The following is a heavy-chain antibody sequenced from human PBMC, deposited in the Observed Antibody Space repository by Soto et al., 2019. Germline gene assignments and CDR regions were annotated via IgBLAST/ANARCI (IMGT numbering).Heavy chain of an antibody. Sequence: QVQLQQWGAGLLKPSETLSLTCAVYGGSFSGYYWSWIRQPPGKGLEWIGEINHSGSTNYNPSLKSRVTISVDTSKNQFSLKLSSVTAADTAVYYCARLRRGWLQSDFDYWGQGTLVTVSS. CDR3: ARLRRGWLQSDFDY. V-gene: IGHV4-34*01. J-gene: IGHJ4*02. D-gene: IGHD5-12*01. CDR1: GGSFSGYY. CDR2: INHSGST.